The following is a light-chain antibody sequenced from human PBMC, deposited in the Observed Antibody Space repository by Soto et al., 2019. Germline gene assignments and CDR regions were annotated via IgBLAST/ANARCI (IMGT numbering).Light chain of an antibody. V-gene: IGKV1-5*03. Sequence: DIQMTQSPSTLSGSVGDRVTITCRASQTISSWLAWYQQKPGKAPKLLIYKASTLKSGVPSRFSGSGSGTEFTLTISSLQPDDFATYDCQHYNSYSEAFGQWTKVDIK. CDR1: QTISSW. J-gene: IGKJ1*01. CDR2: KAS. CDR3: QHYNSYSEA.